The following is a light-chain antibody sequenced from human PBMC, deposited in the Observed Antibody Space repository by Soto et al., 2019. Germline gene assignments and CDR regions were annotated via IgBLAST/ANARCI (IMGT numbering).Light chain of an antibody. Sequence: DIQMTQSPSSLSASVGDRVTITCQASQDISNYLNWYQQKPGKAPKLLIYEASNLETGVPSRFSGSGSGTDFTFTISSLQPEDIATYYCQQYDNPPLTFGPGTKVDIK. CDR3: QQYDNPPLT. V-gene: IGKV1-33*01. CDR2: EAS. J-gene: IGKJ3*01. CDR1: QDISNY.